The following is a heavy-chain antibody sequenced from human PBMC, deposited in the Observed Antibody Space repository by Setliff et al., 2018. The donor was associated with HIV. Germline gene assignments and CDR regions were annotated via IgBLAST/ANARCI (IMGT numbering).Heavy chain of an antibody. Sequence: ASVKVSCKASGYTFTDYFLHWVRRAPGQGLEWMGIINPSGGGTTHARKFQGRVTVTRDTSTTTIYMELSGLRSEDTAVYYCARATEAGTIDYWGQGTRVTVSS. CDR1: GYTFTDYF. CDR3: ARATEAGTIDY. J-gene: IGHJ4*02. D-gene: IGHD1-1*01. V-gene: IGHV1-46*01. CDR2: INPSGGGT.